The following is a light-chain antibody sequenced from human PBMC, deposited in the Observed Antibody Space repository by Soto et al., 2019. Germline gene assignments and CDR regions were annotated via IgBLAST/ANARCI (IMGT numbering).Light chain of an antibody. J-gene: IGKJ3*01. CDR3: HEYGSS. Sequence: EVVLTQSPDTLSLSPGESATLSCRASQSVTRNFLAWYQQRPGQAPRLLIYGASIRATGIPDRFSGRGSGTDFTRTIMRLEPEDFAIYYCHEYGSSFGLGTKVDVK. CDR2: GAS. CDR1: QSVTRNF. V-gene: IGKV3-20*01.